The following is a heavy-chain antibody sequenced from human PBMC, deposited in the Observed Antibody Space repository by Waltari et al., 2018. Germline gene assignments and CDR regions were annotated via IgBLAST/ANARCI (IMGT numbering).Heavy chain of an antibody. J-gene: IGHJ4*02. CDR2: ISWNSGSI. Sequence: EVQLVESGGGLVQPGRSLRLSCAASGFTFDDYAMHWVRKAPGKGLEWVSGISWNSGSIGYADSVKGRFTISRDNAKNSLYLQMNSLRAEDMALYYCAKGRELLYGPLEGWGQGTLVTVSS. V-gene: IGHV3-9*03. D-gene: IGHD3-10*01. CDR3: AKGRELLYGPLEG. CDR1: GFTFDDYA.